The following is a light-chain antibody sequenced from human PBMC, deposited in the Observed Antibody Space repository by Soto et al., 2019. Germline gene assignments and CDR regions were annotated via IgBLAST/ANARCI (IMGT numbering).Light chain of an antibody. CDR3: CSYAGGSTPWV. J-gene: IGLJ3*02. CDR2: EVT. Sequence: QSALTQPASVSGSPGQSIAISCTGTSSDVGSYHLVSWYQHHPGKAPKLMIYEVTKRPSGVSDRFFASKSGNTASLTISGLQAEDEADYFCCSYAGGSTPWVFGGGTKVTVL. CDR1: SSDVGSYHL. V-gene: IGLV2-23*02.